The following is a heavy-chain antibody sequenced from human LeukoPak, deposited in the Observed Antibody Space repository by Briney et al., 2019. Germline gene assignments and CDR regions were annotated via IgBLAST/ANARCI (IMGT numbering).Heavy chain of an antibody. CDR2: IYYSGST. J-gene: IGHJ4*02. CDR1: GGSISSSSYY. CDR3: ARHEYGILDY. V-gene: IGHV4-39*01. Sequence: SETLSLTCTVSGGSISSSSYYWGWIRQPPGKGLEWLVSIYYSGSTYYNPPLKSRVTISVDTSKNQFSLKLSSVTAADTGVYYCARHEYGILDYWGQGTLVTVSS. D-gene: IGHD4/OR15-4a*01.